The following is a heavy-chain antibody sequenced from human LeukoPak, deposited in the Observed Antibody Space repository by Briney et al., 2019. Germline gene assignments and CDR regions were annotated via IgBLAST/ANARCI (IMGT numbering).Heavy chain of an antibody. V-gene: IGHV3-23*01. J-gene: IGHJ4*02. D-gene: IGHD2-15*01. CDR2: MSSSDDGR. CDR3: AKAPVTSCRGAFCYPFDY. Sequence: GGSLRLSCATSGFSFSSYAMSWVRQAPGKGLEWVSAMSSSDDGRYYAASVRGRFTISRDTSRSTLCLQMNSLRAEDAAVYYCAKAPVTSCRGAFCYPFDYWGQGTLVTVSS. CDR1: GFSFSSYA.